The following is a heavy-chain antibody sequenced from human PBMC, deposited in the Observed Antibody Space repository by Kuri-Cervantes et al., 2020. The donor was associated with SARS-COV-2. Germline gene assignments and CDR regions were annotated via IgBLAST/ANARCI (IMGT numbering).Heavy chain of an antibody. J-gene: IGHJ6*02. Sequence: GESLKISCAVSGFTFSSYWMHWVRQAPGEGLVWVARINSGGSSTSYADSVKGRFTISRDNAKNTVFVQKNSLRAEDTAVYYCARGGGGLISYGMDVWGQGTTVTVSS. CDR1: GFTFSSYW. CDR2: INSGGSST. CDR3: ARGGGGLISYGMDV. V-gene: IGHV3-74*01. D-gene: IGHD3-16*01.